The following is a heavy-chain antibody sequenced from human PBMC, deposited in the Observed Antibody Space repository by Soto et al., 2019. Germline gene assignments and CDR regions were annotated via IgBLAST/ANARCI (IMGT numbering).Heavy chain of an antibody. CDR2: ILYDGSNK. CDR1: GFTFSRYG. CDR3: AKDLAD. V-gene: IGHV3-30*18. J-gene: IGHJ4*02. Sequence: QVQLVESGGGVVQPGRSLRLSCAASGFTFSRYGMHWVRQAPGKGLEWVAVILYDGSNKYYADSVKGRFTISRDNSKNTLYLQMNSLRAEDTAVYYCAKDLADWGQGTLVTVSS.